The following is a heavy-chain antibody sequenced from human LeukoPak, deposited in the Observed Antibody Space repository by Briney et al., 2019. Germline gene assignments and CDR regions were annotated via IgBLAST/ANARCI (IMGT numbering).Heavy chain of an antibody. V-gene: IGHV4-59*01. J-gene: IGHJ3*02. D-gene: IGHD1-26*01. CDR1: GGTISRYF. CDR2: IDYSGST. Sequence: SETLSLTCTGSGGTISRYFWSWIRQPPGKGLEWIAYIDYSGSTNYNPSLKSRLTISLDASKNQFSLKLSSVTAADTAVYYCARDRRRELLHAFDIWGQGTMVTVSS. CDR3: ARDRRRELLHAFDI.